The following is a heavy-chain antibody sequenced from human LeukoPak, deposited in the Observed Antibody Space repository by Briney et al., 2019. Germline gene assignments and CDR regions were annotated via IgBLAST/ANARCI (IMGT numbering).Heavy chain of an antibody. CDR3: ARGTTVLDY. V-gene: IGHV3-48*02. CDR2: ISSSSIPI. CDR1: GFTFSSYW. D-gene: IGHD1-1*01. Sequence: GGSLRLSCAASGFTFSSYWMSWVRQAPGKGLEWVSYISSSSIPIYYTDSVKGRFTTSRDNAKNSLYLQMNSLRDEDTAVYYCARGTTVLDYWGQGTLVTVSS. J-gene: IGHJ4*02.